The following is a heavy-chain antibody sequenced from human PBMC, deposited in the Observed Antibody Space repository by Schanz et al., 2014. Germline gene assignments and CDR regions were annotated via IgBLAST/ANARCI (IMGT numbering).Heavy chain of an antibody. CDR3: ARGGGPEDVFDI. Sequence: QVQLLQSGAEVKKPGASMKVSCKASGYTFTTYYMLWVRQAPGQGLEWMGVINPSGGSTRYGQKCQGRITVTTDTSTSTAYMELSSLRSDDTAVYYCARGGGPEDVFDIWGQGTILTVSS. CDR1: GYTFTTYY. CDR2: INPSGGST. D-gene: IGHD5-12*01. J-gene: IGHJ3*02. V-gene: IGHV1-46*01.